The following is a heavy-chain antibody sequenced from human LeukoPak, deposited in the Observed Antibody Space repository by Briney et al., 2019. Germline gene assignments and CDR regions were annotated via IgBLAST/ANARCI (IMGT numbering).Heavy chain of an antibody. CDR1: GGTFSSYA. D-gene: IGHD6-6*01. CDR2: IISIFGTA. V-gene: IGHV1-69*13. CDR3: SSSVYYYYYGMDV. Sequence: SVKVSCKASGGTFSSYAISWVRQAPGQGLEWMGGIISIFGTANYAQKFQGRVTITADESTSTAYMELSSLRSEDTAVYYCSSSVYYYYYGMDVWGQGTTVTVSS. J-gene: IGHJ6*02.